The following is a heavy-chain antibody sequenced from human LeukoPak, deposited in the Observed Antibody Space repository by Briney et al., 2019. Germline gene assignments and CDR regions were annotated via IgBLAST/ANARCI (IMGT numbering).Heavy chain of an antibody. CDR1: GGSSSSSNW. CDR3: ASKEYYYYGMDV. CDR2: IDHSGRT. Sequence: SGTLSLTCAVSGGSSSSSNWWNWVRQPPGKGLEWIGEIDHSGRTNYNPSLKSRVTISVDKSKNQISLKLSSVTAGDTAVYYCASKEYYYYGMDVWGQGTTVTVSS. J-gene: IGHJ6*01. V-gene: IGHV4-4*02.